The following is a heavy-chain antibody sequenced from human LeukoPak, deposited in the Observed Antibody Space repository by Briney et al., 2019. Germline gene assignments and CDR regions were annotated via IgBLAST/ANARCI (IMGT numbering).Heavy chain of an antibody. CDR3: ARGLGSGY. CDR1: GFIFSNYE. Sequence: GGSLRLSCAASGFIFSNYEMNWVRQAPGKGLEWLAYISSSGLTIYYADSVKGRFTISRDDAKNSLYLQMDSLSPEDTALYYCARGLGSGYWGQGTLVTVSS. V-gene: IGHV3-48*03. CDR2: ISSSGLTI. D-gene: IGHD3-10*01. J-gene: IGHJ4*02.